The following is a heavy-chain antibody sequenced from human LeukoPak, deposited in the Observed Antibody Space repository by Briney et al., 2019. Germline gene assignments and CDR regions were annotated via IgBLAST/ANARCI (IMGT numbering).Heavy chain of an antibody. Sequence: GGSLRLSCAASGFTFSNYWMHWVRQAPGKGLVWVSRINSGGSSTNYADSVKDRFTISRDNAKNTLYLQMNSLRAEDTAVYFCARELYGDYGVDYWGQGTLVTVSS. CDR1: GFTFSNYW. CDR2: INSGGSST. CDR3: ARELYGDYGVDY. V-gene: IGHV3-74*01. J-gene: IGHJ4*02. D-gene: IGHD4-17*01.